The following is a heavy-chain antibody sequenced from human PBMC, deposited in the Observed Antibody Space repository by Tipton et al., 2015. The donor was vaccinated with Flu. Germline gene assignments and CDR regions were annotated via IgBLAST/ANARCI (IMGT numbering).Heavy chain of an antibody. CDR3: ASYYGSGSNAFDI. V-gene: IGHV4-39*07. D-gene: IGHD3-10*01. J-gene: IGHJ3*02. CDR2: IYYSGST. CDR1: GGSISSSSYY. Sequence: TLSLTCTVSGGSISSSSYYWGWIRQPPGKGLEWIGSIYYSGSTYYNPSLKSRVTISVDTSKNQFSLKLSSVTAADTVVYYCASYYGSGSNAFDIWGQGTMVTVSS.